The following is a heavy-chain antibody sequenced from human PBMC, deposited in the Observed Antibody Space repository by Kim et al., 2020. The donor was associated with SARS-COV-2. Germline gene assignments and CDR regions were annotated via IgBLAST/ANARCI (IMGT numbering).Heavy chain of an antibody. J-gene: IGHJ3*01. V-gene: IGHV3-30*10. Sequence: NKYYTDSVKGHITISSDNSKTTLNLQMDSLGAEDTAVYYCARESGSGWSAWGQGTMVTVSS. CDR2: NK. D-gene: IGHD6-19*01. CDR3: ARESGSGWSA.